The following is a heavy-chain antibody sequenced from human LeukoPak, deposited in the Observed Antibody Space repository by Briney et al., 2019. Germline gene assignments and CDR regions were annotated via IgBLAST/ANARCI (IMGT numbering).Heavy chain of an antibody. CDR2: FNPNSGGR. V-gene: IGHV1-2*02. J-gene: IGHJ4*02. D-gene: IGHD3-22*01. CDR3: AGCTYYYDSSGYPQGG. Sequence: ALVKLSCKASGYTFTGYYVHCVRQSSGQWGEWMGWFNPNSGGRNYAQKFQSRVTMTRDTSLSTAYVELSRLSCDDRAVYYCAGCTYYYDSSGYPQGGWGQGSLVGVCS. CDR1: GYTFTGYY.